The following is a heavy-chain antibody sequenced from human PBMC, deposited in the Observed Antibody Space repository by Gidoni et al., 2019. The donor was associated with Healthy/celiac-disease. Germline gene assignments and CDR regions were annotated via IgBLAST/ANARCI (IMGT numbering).Heavy chain of an antibody. D-gene: IGHD3-10*01. V-gene: IGHV3-9*01. Sequence: EVQLVESGGGLVQPARSLRSSCPASGFPFDGYAMHWVRQARGKGLEWVSGISWNSGSIGYADSVKGRFTISRDNAKNSLYLQMNSLRAEDTALYYCAKDGYYGSGSEFDYWGQGTLVTVSS. CDR1: GFPFDGYA. CDR2: ISWNSGSI. J-gene: IGHJ4*02. CDR3: AKDGYYGSGSEFDY.